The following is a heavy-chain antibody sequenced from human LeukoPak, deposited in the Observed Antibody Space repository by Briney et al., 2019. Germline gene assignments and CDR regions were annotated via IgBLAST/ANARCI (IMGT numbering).Heavy chain of an antibody. D-gene: IGHD3-10*01. CDR1: GGSISSSSYY. J-gene: IGHJ6*03. CDR3: ARRDYLDHFYYIDV. V-gene: IGHV4-39*01. Sequence: SETLSLTCTVSGGSISSSSYYWGWIRQPPGKGLEWIGSIYYSGSTYYNPSLKSRVTISVDTSKNQFSPKLSSVTAADTAVYYCARRDYLDHFYYIDVWDKGNTVTVSS. CDR2: IYYSGST.